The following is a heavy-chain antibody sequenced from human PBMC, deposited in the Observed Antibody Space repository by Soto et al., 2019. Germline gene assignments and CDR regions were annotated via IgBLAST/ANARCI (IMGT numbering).Heavy chain of an antibody. CDR3: ARGLPMTTVVKGGNGDY. D-gene: IGHD4-17*01. Sequence: SETLSLTCAVYGGSFSCYYWSWIRQPPGKGLEWIGEINHSGSTNYNPSLKSRVTISVDTSKNQFSLKLSSVTAADTAVYYRARGLPMTTVVKGGNGDYWGQGTLVTVSS. CDR2: INHSGST. J-gene: IGHJ4*02. V-gene: IGHV4-34*01. CDR1: GGSFSCYY.